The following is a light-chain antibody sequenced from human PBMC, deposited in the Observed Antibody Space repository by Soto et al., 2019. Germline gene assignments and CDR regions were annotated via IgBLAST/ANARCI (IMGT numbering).Light chain of an antibody. V-gene: IGLV2-14*01. CDR2: DVS. CDR1: SGDVGGYND. CDR3: SSYTRSSLVV. J-gene: IGLJ2*01. Sequence: QSVLTQPASVSGSPGQSITISCTGSSGDVGGYNDVSWYQQHPGKDPKLMIYDVSNRPSGVSNRFSGSQSGNAASLSISGLQAQYEADYSCSSYTRSSLVVFGGGTKLTVL.